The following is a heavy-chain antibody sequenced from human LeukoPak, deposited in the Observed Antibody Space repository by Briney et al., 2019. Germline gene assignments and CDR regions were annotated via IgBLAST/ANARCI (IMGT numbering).Heavy chain of an antibody. J-gene: IGHJ6*02. CDR2: ICWSSGNI. CDR3: ARDAWRRAFNYGMDV. D-gene: IGHD5-12*01. Sequence: PGRSLRLPCAASGFTFDDYAMHWVRQAPGKGLEWVAGICWSSGNIGYADSVKGRFTISRDNAENSLHLQMNSLRTEDTALYFCARDAWRRAFNYGMDVWGQGTTVAVSS. CDR1: GFTFDDYA. V-gene: IGHV3-9*01.